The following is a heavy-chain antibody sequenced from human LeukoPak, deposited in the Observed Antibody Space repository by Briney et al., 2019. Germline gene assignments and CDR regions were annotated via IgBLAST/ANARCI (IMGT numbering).Heavy chain of an antibody. J-gene: IGHJ4*02. CDR1: GYTLTELS. Sequence: VASVKVSCKVSGYTLTELSMHWVRQAPGKGLEWMGGFDPEDGETIYAQKFQGRVTMTEDTSTDTAYMELSSLRSEDTAVYYCAAFMTTVTTPYFDYWGQGTLVTVSS. CDR2: FDPEDGET. D-gene: IGHD4-17*01. CDR3: AAFMTTVTTPYFDY. V-gene: IGHV1-24*01.